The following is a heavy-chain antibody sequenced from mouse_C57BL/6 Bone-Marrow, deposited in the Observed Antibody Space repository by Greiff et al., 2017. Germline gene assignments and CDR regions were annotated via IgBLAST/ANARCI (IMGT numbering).Heavy chain of an antibody. CDR1: GYTFTDYN. J-gene: IGHJ4*01. D-gene: IGHD1-1*01. Sequence: EVQLQQSGPGLVKPGASVKMSCKASGYTFTDYNMHWVKQSHGKSLEWIGYINPNNGGTSYNQKFKGKATLTVNKSSSTAYMELRSLTSEDSAVYYCASGDGSSYRAMDYWGQGTSVTVSS. CDR3: ASGDGSSYRAMDY. V-gene: IGHV1-22*01. CDR2: INPNNGGT.